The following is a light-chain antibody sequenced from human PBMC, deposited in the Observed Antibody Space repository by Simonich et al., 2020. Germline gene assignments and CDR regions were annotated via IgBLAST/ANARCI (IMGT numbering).Light chain of an antibody. Sequence: SYELTQPSSVSVSPGQTARITCSGVVLAKKKYARWFQQKPGQAPVLVIYKDSERPSGIPERFSGSSSGTTVTLTISGAQVEDEADYYCYSAADNNLRVFGTGTKVTVL. V-gene: IGLV3-27*01. J-gene: IGLJ1*01. CDR3: YSAADNNLRV. CDR1: VLAKKKY. CDR2: KDS.